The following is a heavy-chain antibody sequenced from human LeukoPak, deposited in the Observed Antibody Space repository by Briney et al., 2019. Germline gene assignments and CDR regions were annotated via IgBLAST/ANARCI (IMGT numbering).Heavy chain of an antibody. V-gene: IGHV1-18*01. Sequence: APVKVSCKASGYTFTSYGISWVRQAPGQGLDWMGWISGYNGNTNYAQKVQGRVTMTAGTSTSTAFMELRSLRSDDTAVYYCARDRIVGAEDDAFHFWGQGTMVTVSS. CDR2: ISGYNGNT. J-gene: IGHJ3*01. CDR1: GYTFTSYG. CDR3: ARDRIVGAEDDAFHF. D-gene: IGHD1-26*01.